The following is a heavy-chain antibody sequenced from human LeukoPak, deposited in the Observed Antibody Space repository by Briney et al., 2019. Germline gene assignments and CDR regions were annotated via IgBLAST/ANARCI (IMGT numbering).Heavy chain of an antibody. CDR1: GGSISSYY. Sequence: MASETLSFTCTVSGGSISSYYWSWIRQPPGKGLEWIGYIYYSGSTNYNPSLKSRVTISVDTSKNQFSLKLSSVTAADTAVYYCARGGVYYDRRVDYWGQGTLVTVSS. D-gene: IGHD3-22*01. CDR2: IYYSGST. V-gene: IGHV4-59*01. CDR3: ARGGVYYDRRVDY. J-gene: IGHJ4*02.